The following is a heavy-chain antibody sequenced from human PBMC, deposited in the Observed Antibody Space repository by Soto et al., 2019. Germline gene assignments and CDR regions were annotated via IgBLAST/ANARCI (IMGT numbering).Heavy chain of an antibody. CDR2: IYSSGST. V-gene: IGHV4-59*01. Sequence: PSETLSLTCTVSGGSISNYYWNWIRQSPGKGLEWIGYIYSSGSTHYNPSLQNRVTISIDTSKNQVSLNVNSVTAADTAVYYCTRDHPHSYGVYYFDYWGQGTPVPSPQ. J-gene: IGHJ4*02. D-gene: IGHD5-18*01. CDR3: TRDHPHSYGVYYFDY. CDR1: GGSISNYY.